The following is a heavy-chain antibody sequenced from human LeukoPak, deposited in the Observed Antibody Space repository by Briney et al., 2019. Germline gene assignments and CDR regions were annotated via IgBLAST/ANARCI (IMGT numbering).Heavy chain of an antibody. Sequence: SETLSLTGTVSGGSISSGNYYWSWIRQHPGKGLEWIGYIHHSGSTYYNPSLKSRVIISVDTSKNQFSLKLNSVTAADTAVYYCASYGSGSYRFDPWGQGTLVTVSS. CDR2: IHHSGST. V-gene: IGHV4-31*03. CDR3: ASYGSGSYRFDP. CDR1: GGSISSGNYY. D-gene: IGHD3-10*01. J-gene: IGHJ5*02.